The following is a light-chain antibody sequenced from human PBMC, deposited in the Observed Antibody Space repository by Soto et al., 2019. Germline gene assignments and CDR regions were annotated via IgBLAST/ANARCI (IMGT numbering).Light chain of an antibody. Sequence: QSVLTQPASVSGSPGQAITISCTRTSSDVGGYTYVSWYQQHPGKAPKFIIYDVSNRPSGVSNRFSGSKSGNTASLTISGLQAEDEADYYCSSYTPSNTRQIVFGTGTKVTVL. J-gene: IGLJ1*01. CDR2: DVS. CDR1: SSDVGGYTY. V-gene: IGLV2-14*01. CDR3: SSYTPSNTRQIV.